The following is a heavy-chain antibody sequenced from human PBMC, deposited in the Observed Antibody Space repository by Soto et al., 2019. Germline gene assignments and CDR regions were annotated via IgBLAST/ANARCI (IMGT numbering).Heavy chain of an antibody. CDR1: GGFVSSGSYY. CDR3: AARYCSGGSCRFGY. J-gene: IGHJ4*02. V-gene: IGHV4-61*01. Sequence: TSETLSLTCAVYGGFVSSGSYYWSWIRQPPGKGLEWIGEMSHSGGTHFNPSLKSRVTISVDTSKNQFSLKMSSVTATDTALYYCAARYCSGGSCRFGYWGPGTLVTVSS. CDR2: MSHSGGT. D-gene: IGHD2-15*01.